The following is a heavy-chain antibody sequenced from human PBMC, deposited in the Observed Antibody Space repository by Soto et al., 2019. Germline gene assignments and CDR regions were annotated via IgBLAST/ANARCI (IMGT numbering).Heavy chain of an antibody. Sequence: GGSLRLSCAASGFTVSTYQMRWVRQAPGKGLEWVSVIYSGGTTYYADSVKGRFAISRDDSKNTLYLQMNSLRAEDTAVYYCVRVQYRSSIDSSDVWGQGTMVNVSS. J-gene: IGHJ3*01. CDR2: IYSGGTT. CDR1: GFTVSTYQ. D-gene: IGHD2-2*01. V-gene: IGHV3-66*01. CDR3: VRVQYRSSIDSSDV.